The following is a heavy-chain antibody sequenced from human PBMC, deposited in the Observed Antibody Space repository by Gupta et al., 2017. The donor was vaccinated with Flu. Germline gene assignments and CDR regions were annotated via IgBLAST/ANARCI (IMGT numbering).Heavy chain of an antibody. V-gene: IGHV3-30*18. CDR1: GFTFSSYG. CDR3: AKSVVIPANYGMDV. J-gene: IGHJ6*02. D-gene: IGHD2-2*01. Sequence: QVQLVESGGGVVQPGRSLRLSCAASGFTFSSYGLHWVRQAPGKGLEWVAVISYDGSNKYYADSVKGRFTISRDNSKNTLHLQMNSLRAEDTAMYYCAKSVVIPANYGMDVWGQGTTVTVSS. CDR2: ISYDGSNK.